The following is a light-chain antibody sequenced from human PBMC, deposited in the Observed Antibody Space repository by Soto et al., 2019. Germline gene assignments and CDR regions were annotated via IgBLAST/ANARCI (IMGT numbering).Light chain of an antibody. Sequence: QLVLTQPASVSGSPGQSITISCTGTSSDVGRYNYVSWYQQHPVKAPKLMIYEVSNRPSGVSNRFSGSKSGNTASLTISGLQAEDEADYYCSSYTSSNVVVFGGGTKLTVL. CDR3: SSYTSSNVVV. CDR2: EVS. J-gene: IGLJ2*01. CDR1: SSDVGRYNY. V-gene: IGLV2-14*01.